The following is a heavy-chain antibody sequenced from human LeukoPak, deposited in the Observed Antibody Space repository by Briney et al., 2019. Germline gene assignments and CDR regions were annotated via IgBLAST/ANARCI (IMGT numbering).Heavy chain of an antibody. CDR3: ARAIQLWPGD. CDR2: IYHSGST. D-gene: IGHD5-18*01. CDR1: GGSISSGGYY. Sequence: PSQTLSLTCTVSGGSISSGGYYWSWIRQPPGKGLEWIGYIYHSGSTYYNPSLKSRVTISVDRSKNQFSLKLSSVTAADTAVYYCARAIQLWPGDWGQGTLVTVSS. J-gene: IGHJ4*02. V-gene: IGHV4-30-2*01.